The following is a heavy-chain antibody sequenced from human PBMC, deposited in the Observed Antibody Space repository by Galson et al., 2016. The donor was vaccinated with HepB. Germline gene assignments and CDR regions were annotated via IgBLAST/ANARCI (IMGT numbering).Heavy chain of an antibody. V-gene: IGHV3-30*18. CDR3: AKAPAAAREGVYWYFDL. CDR1: GFTFTNYG. J-gene: IGHJ2*01. Sequence: SLRLSCAASGFTFTNYGMHWVRQAPGKGLDWVAVISFDGNHEYYADSVKGRFTISRDNSKNTLYLQLDSLRTEDTAVYLCAKAPAAAREGVYWYFDLWGRGTLVTVSS. D-gene: IGHD6-25*01. CDR2: ISFDGNHE.